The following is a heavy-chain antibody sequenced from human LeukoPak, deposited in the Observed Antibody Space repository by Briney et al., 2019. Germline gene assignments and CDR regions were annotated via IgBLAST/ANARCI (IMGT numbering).Heavy chain of an antibody. V-gene: IGHV4-34*01. CDR3: ARHRDFYYDSSGYYYGY. CDR2: INHSGST. Sequence: SETLSLTCAVYGGSFSGYYWSWIRQPPGKGLEWIGEINHSGSTNYNPSLKSRVTISVDTSKNQFSLKLSSVTAADTAVYYCARHRDFYYDSSGYYYGYWGQGTPVTVSS. D-gene: IGHD3-22*01. J-gene: IGHJ4*02. CDR1: GGSFSGYY.